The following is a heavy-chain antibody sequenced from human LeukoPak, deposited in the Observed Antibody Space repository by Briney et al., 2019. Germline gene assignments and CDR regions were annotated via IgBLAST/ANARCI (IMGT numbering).Heavy chain of an antibody. CDR2: IIPIFGTA. D-gene: IGHD2-2*01. CDR1: GGTFISYA. J-gene: IGHJ5*02. CDR3: ARDRDVVVPAAIPDWRGWFDP. Sequence: ASVKVSCKASGGTFISYAISWVRQAPGQGLEWMGGIIPIFGTANYAQKFQGRVTITADESTSTAYMELSSLRSEDTAVYYCARDRDVVVPAAIPDWRGWFDPWGQGTLVTVSS. V-gene: IGHV1-69*01.